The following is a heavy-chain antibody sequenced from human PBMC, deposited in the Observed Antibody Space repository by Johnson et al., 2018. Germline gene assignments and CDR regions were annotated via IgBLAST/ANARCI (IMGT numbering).Heavy chain of an antibody. CDR2: IYYSGST. D-gene: IGHD2-21*01. J-gene: IGHJ6*03. CDR1: GGSISSYY. CDR3: ARGYSSLIDYYSYMDV. V-gene: IGHV4-59*01. Sequence: QVQLQESGPGLVKPSETLSLTCTVSGGSISSYYWSWIRQPPGKGLEWIGYIYYSGSTNYNPSLKSPGTISVDTSKNQFSLKLSSVTAWDTAVYYSARGYSSLIDYYSYMDVGGKGTTVTVSS.